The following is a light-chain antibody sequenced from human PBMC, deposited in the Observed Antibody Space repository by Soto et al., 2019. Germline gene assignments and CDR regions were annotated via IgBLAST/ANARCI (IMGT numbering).Light chain of an antibody. CDR1: SSDIGTYNF. J-gene: IGLJ2*01. CDR3: SSDTTTSTLI. CDR2: EIN. V-gene: IGLV2-14*01. Sequence: QSALTQPASVSGSPGQSITISCTGTSSDIGTYNFVSWYQQHPGKAPKLLIHEINNRPSGVSIRFSGSKSGKTASLTISGLQAEDEADYYCSSDTTTSTLIFGGGTKLTVL.